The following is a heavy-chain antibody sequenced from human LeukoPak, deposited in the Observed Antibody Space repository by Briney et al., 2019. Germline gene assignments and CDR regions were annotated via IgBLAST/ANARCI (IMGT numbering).Heavy chain of an antibody. J-gene: IGHJ6*04. CDR1: GFTFSSYA. Sequence: GGSLRLSCAASGFTFSSYAMSWVRQAPGKGLEWVSAISGSGGSTYYADSVKGRFTISRDNSKNTLYLQMNSLRAEDTAVYYCAKDIDSSGYYPWFKCGLPGDVWGKGTTVTVSS. CDR2: ISGSGGST. CDR3: AKDIDSSGYYPWFKCGLPGDV. V-gene: IGHV3-23*01. D-gene: IGHD3-22*01.